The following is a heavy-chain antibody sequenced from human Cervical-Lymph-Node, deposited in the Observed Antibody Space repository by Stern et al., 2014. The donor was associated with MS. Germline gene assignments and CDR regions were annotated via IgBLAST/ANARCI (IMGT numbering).Heavy chain of an antibody. Sequence: QVQLGQSGAEVKKPGSSVKVSCKASGGTFSSHATSWVRQAPGQGLEWMGGIIPVFGTANYAQKFQGRVTITADESTSTVYMELSSLRFDDTAMYYCAGGGGGRISMTTAVLYGLHVWGQGTTVTVSS. CDR3: AGGGGGRISMTTAVLYGLHV. V-gene: IGHV1-69*01. CDR1: GGTFSSHA. CDR2: IIPVFGTA. J-gene: IGHJ6*02. D-gene: IGHD3-10*01.